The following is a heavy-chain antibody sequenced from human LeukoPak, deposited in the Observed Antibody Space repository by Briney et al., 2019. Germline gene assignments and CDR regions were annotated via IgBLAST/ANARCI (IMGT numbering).Heavy chain of an antibody. V-gene: IGHV3-21*06. CDR3: ARHGDTCFDH. CDR1: GFTFSSYS. J-gene: IGHJ4*02. CDR2: ISSSSSYI. D-gene: IGHD4-17*01. Sequence: GGSLRLSCAASGFTFSSYSMNWVRQAPGKGLEWVSSISSSSSYIYYADSVKGRFTISRDNAKNSLYLQMSSLRADDTAIYYCARHGDTCFDHWGQGTLVTVSS.